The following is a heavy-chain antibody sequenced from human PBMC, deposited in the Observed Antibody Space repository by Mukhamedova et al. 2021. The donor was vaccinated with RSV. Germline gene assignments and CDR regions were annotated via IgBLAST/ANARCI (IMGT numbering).Heavy chain of an antibody. Sequence: GMSWVRQAPGKGLEWVSAISGSGGSTYYADSVKGRFTISRDNSKNTLYLQMNSLRAEDTAIYYCANLRGDYWGQGTLVTVSS. V-gene: IGHV3-23*01. CDR3: ANLRGDY. J-gene: IGHJ4*02. D-gene: IGHD3-10*01. CDR2: ISGSGGST. CDR1: G.